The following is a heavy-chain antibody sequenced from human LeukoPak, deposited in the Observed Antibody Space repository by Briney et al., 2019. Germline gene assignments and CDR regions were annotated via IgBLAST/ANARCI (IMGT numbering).Heavy chain of an antibody. D-gene: IGHD6-19*01. V-gene: IGHV1-2*02. J-gene: IGHJ4*02. Sequence: ASVKVSCKASGYTFTRYYMNWVRQAPGHGLEWMGWINPNSGGTNYAQKFQGRVTMTRDTSISTAYMELSRLRSDDTAVYYCARRASGWFPFDYWGQGTLVTVSS. CDR3: ARRASGWFPFDY. CDR2: INPNSGGT. CDR1: GYTFTRYY.